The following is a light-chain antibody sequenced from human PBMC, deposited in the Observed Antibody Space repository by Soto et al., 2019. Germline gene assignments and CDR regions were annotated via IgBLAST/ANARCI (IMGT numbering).Light chain of an antibody. J-gene: IGLJ1*01. V-gene: IGLV2-11*01. CDR2: DVS. CDR1: SSDVGGYNY. Sequence: QSVLTQPRSVSGSPGQSVTISCTGTSSDVGGYNYVSWYQQHPGKAPKLLIYDVSKRPSGVPDRFSGSKSGNTASLTISGLQADDEADYYCCPYAGSSTLYVFGTGTKVTVL. CDR3: CPYAGSSTLYV.